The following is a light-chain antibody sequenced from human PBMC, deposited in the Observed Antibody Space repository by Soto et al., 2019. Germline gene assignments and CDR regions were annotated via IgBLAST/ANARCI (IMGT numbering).Light chain of an antibody. CDR2: AAS. CDR3: QQYTTYWA. V-gene: IGKV1-39*01. J-gene: IGKJ1*01. CDR1: QSISSY. Sequence: DIQMTQSPSSLSASVGDRVTITCRASQSISSYLNWYQQKPGKAPKLLIYAASSLQSGVPSRFSGSGSGTEFTLTISSLQSDDFATYYCQQYTTYWAFGQGTKVDI.